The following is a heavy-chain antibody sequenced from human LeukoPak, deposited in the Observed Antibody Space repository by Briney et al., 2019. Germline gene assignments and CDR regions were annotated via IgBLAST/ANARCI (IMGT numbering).Heavy chain of an antibody. D-gene: IGHD2-21*01. CDR1: GFSLSTYW. Sequence: GGSLRLSCAASGFSLSTYWMHWVRQVPGKGLVWVSRINSDGSIRNYADPVKGRFTISRDNAKNTVYLQINSLRVEDTSVYYCARDQVLWWKPVGDFDLWGRGTLVTVSS. V-gene: IGHV3-74*01. CDR3: ARDQVLWWKPVGDFDL. CDR2: INSDGSIR. J-gene: IGHJ2*01.